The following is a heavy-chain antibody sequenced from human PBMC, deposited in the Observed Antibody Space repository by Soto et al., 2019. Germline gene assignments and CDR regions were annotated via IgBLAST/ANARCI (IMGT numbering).Heavy chain of an antibody. J-gene: IGHJ4*02. CDR1: GFSVTQNY. Sequence: EVQLVESGGGLIQPGGSLRLSCAVSGFSVTQNYMGWVRQAPGKGLEWVSVIYTAGDTYYGDSVKGRFTISRDHSKNALYLQMNSLRVEDTAVYYCARDCDDNGGLCPLWGQGTLVTVSS. D-gene: IGHD3-22*01. CDR3: ARDCDDNGGLCPL. CDR2: IYTAGDT. V-gene: IGHV3-53*01.